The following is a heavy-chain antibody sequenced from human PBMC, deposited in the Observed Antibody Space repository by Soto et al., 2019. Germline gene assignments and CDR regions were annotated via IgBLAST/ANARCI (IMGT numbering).Heavy chain of an antibody. CDR3: AKLFDFGVVIAMAEDAFDI. Sequence: GGSLRLSCAASGFTFSSYAMSWVRQAPGKGLEWVSAISGSGGSTYYADSVKGRFTISRDNSKNTLYLQMNSLRAEDTAVNYCAKLFDFGVVIAMAEDAFDIWGQGTMVTVSS. V-gene: IGHV3-23*01. D-gene: IGHD3-3*01. J-gene: IGHJ3*02. CDR2: ISGSGGST. CDR1: GFTFSSYA.